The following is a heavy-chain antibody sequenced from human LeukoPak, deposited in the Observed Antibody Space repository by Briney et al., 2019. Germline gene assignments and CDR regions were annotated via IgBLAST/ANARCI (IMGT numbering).Heavy chain of an antibody. J-gene: IGHJ4*02. CDR1: VGSISTYC. CDR2: INHSGST. Sequence: PSDTLSLTGTVSVGSISTYCWSWIHQPPGKGLEWVGEINHSGSTNYNPSLKSRVTISVDTSKNQFSLKLSSVTAADTAVYYCARLDDSSGHFDYWGQGTLVTVSS. CDR3: ARLDDSSGHFDY. V-gene: IGHV4-34*01. D-gene: IGHD3-22*01.